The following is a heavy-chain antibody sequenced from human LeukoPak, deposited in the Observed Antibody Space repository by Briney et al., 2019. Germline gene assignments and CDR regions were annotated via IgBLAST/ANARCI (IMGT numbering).Heavy chain of an antibody. J-gene: IGHJ4*02. CDR1: GGTFSSYA. D-gene: IGHD2-2*01. V-gene: IGHV1-69*13. Sequence: ASVKVSCKASGGTFSSYAISWVRQAPGQGREWMGGIIPIFGTANYAQKFQGRVTITADESTSTAYMELSSLRSEDTAVYYCARDLPCSSTSCRDYWGQGTLVTVSS. CDR3: ARDLPCSSTSCRDY. CDR2: IIPIFGTA.